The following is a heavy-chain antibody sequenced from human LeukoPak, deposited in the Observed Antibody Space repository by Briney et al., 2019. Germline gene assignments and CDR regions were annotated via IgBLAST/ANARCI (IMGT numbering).Heavy chain of an antibody. CDR1: GGSISSGGYY. CDR3: ARDRPHTNYYYYGMDV. J-gene: IGHJ6*02. D-gene: IGHD3-3*01. CDR2: IYYSGST. V-gene: IGHV4-31*03. Sequence: SETLSLTRTVSGGSISSGGYYWSWIRQHPGKGLEWIGYIYYSGSTYYNPSLKSRVTISVDTSKNQFSLKLSSVTVADTAVYYCARDRPHTNYYYYGMDVWGQGTTVTVSS.